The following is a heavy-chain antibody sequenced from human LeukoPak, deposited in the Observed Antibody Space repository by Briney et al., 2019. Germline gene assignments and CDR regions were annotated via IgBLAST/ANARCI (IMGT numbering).Heavy chain of an antibody. J-gene: IGHJ3*02. CDR3: ARLTAMDAFDI. CDR2: INHTGST. V-gene: IGHV4-34*01. D-gene: IGHD5-18*01. CDR1: GGSFSGYY. Sequence: PSETLSLTCAVSGGSFSGYYWSWIRQPPGKGLEWIGEINHTGSTNFNPSLKSRVTISVDTSKNQFSLKLSSVTAADTAVYYCARLTAMDAFDIWGQGTMVTVSS.